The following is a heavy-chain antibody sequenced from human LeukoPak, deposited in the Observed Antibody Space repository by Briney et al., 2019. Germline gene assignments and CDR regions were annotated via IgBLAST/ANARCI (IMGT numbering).Heavy chain of an antibody. CDR2: IYSGGST. J-gene: IGHJ4*02. Sequence: GGSLRLSCAASGFTVSSNYMSWVRQAPGKGLEWVSVIYSGGSTYYADSLKGRFTISRDNSKNTLYLQMNSLRAEDTAVYYCARLQWLPSYYFDYWGQGTLVTVSS. D-gene: IGHD6-19*01. V-gene: IGHV3-53*01. CDR3: ARLQWLPSYYFDY. CDR1: GFTVSSNY.